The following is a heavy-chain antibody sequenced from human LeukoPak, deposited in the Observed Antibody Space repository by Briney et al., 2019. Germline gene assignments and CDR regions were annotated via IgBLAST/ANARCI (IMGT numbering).Heavy chain of an antibody. V-gene: IGHV3-9*01. CDR1: GFTFHDYA. J-gene: IGHJ6*02. CDR3: AKASNYGVDV. Sequence: GGSLRLSCAASGFTFHDYAMHWVRQVPGRGPEWVSGLSWNSSIIGYAGSVKGRFTISRDNAKNSLYLQMNSLRAEDTALYYCAKASNYGVDVWGQGTTVTVSS. CDR2: LSWNSSII.